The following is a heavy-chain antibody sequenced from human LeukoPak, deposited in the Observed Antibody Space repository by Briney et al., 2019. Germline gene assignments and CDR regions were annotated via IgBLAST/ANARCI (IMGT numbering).Heavy chain of an antibody. CDR1: GFTFSSYA. V-gene: IGHV3-30-3*01. J-gene: IGHJ4*02. Sequence: GGSLRLSCAASGFTFSSYAMHWVRQAPGKGLEWVAVISYDGSNKYYADSVKGRFTISRDNSKNTLYLQMNSLKTDDTAVYYCTTAGRWSGGSGAFDYWGQGTLVTVSS. CDR2: ISYDGSNK. CDR3: TTAGRWSGGSGAFDY. D-gene: IGHD2-15*01.